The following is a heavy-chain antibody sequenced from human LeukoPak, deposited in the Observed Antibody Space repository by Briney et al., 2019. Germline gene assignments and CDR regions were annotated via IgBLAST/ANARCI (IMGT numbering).Heavy chain of an antibody. CDR2: INHSGST. D-gene: IGHD3-3*01. Sequence: SETLSLTCAVYGGSFTTYYWFRQPPGKGLEWIGEINHSGSTNYNPSLKSRVTISVDTSKNQFSLKLSSVTAADTAVYYCARGRNSYYDFWSGSNDYWGQGTLVTVSS. V-gene: IGHV4-34*01. CDR3: ARGRNSYYDFWSGSNDY. CDR1: GGSFTTYY. J-gene: IGHJ4*02.